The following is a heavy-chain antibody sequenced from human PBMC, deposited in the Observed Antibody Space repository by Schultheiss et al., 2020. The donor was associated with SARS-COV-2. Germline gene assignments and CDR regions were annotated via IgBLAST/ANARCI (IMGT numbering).Heavy chain of an antibody. J-gene: IGHJ4*02. V-gene: IGHV3-48*03. D-gene: IGHD1-1*01. Sequence: GESLKISCAASGFTFSSYEMNWVRQAPGKGLEWVSHISSRSSYTNYADSVKGRFIMSRDNSKNTLYLQMNSLRAEDTAVYYCAKDLVRRLSFDYWGQGTLVTVSS. CDR1: GFTFSSYE. CDR2: ISSRSSYT. CDR3: AKDLVRRLSFDY.